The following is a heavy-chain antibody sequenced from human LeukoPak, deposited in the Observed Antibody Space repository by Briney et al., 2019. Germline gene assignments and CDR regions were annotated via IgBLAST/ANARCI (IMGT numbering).Heavy chain of an antibody. J-gene: IGHJ4*02. CDR2: IRSKAYGGTT. V-gene: IGHV3-49*04. CDR3: TRVAYSSTWYYFDY. Sequence: PGGSLRLSCTASGFTLGDYALSWVRQAPGEGVEGVGFIRSKAYGGTTEYAASVIGRFTISRDDSKSIASLQVNSLKSDDTARYYCTRVAYSSTWYYFDYWGQGSLVTVSS. CDR1: GFTLGDYA. D-gene: IGHD2-2*01.